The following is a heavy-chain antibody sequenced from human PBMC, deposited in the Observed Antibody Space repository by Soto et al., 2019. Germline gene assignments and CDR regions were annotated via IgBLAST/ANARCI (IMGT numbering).Heavy chain of an antibody. Sequence: QVQLEESGGGVVQSGRSLRLSCAASGFTFNFFCLHWVRQAPGKGLEWVAVISDVGSNKYYADFVKGRFTISRDNSKNTLYLEMNSLRTEDTAVYYCARDSNKYFSSRRSGFDIWGQGTMVTVSS. V-gene: IGHV3-30-3*01. CDR2: ISDVGSNK. CDR1: GFTFNFFC. D-gene: IGHD3-3*01. J-gene: IGHJ3*02. CDR3: ARDSNKYFSSRRSGFDI.